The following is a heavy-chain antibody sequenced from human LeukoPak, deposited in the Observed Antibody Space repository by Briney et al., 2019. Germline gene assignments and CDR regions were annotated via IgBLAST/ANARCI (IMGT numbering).Heavy chain of an antibody. J-gene: IGHJ4*02. CDR3: AKAEPEN. CDR1: GFTFSSYG. CDR2: IWYDGSNK. V-gene: IGHV3-33*06. Sequence: PGGSLRLSXAASGFTFSSYGMHWVRQAPGKGLEWVAVIWYDGSNKYYADSVKGRFTISRDNSKNTLYLQMNSLRAEDTAVYYCAKAEPENWGQGTLVTVSS.